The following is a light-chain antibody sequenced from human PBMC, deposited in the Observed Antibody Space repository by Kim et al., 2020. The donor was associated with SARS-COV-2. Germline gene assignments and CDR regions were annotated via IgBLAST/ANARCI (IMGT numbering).Light chain of an antibody. Sequence: SVGDRVTITCRASQGISNYLAWYQQKPGKVPKLLIYAASTLQSGVPSRFSGSGSGTDFTLTISSLQPEDVATYYCQKYNSAPPATFGGGTKVDIK. CDR1: QGISNY. CDR3: QKYNSAPPAT. CDR2: AAS. V-gene: IGKV1-27*01. J-gene: IGKJ4*01.